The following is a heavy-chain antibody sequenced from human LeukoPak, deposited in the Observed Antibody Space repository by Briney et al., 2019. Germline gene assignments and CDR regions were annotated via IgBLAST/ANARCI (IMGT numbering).Heavy chain of an antibody. Sequence: PGGSLRLSCAASGFTFSSYEMNWVRQAPGKGLEWVSYFSSSGSTIYYADSVKGRFTISRDNAKNSLYLQMNSLRAEDTAVYYCARSQELGYCSSTSCYRFEYYFDYWGQGTLVTVSS. CDR2: FSSSGSTI. V-gene: IGHV3-48*03. CDR3: ARSQELGYCSSTSCYRFEYYFDY. J-gene: IGHJ4*02. D-gene: IGHD2-2*01. CDR1: GFTFSSYE.